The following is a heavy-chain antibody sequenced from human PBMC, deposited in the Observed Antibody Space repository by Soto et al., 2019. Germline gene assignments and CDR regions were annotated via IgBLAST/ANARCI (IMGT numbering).Heavy chain of an antibody. Sequence: GESLKISCKVSGYSFIRYWITWVRQMPGQGLEWMGRIDPSDSYTNYNPSFQGHVTLSADKSISTAYLQWSSLQASDTAIYYCARSFDYVYWGQGTVVTVSS. CDR2: IDPSDSYT. V-gene: IGHV5-10-1*01. D-gene: IGHD3-16*01. CDR3: ARSFDYVY. J-gene: IGHJ4*02. CDR1: GYSFIRYW.